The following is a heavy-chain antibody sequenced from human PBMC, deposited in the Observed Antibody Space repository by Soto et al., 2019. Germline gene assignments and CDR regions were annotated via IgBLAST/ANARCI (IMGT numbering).Heavy chain of an antibody. V-gene: IGHV4-34*01. CDR1: GGSFSGYY. D-gene: IGHD6-13*01. Sequence: SETLSLTCAVYGGSFSGYYWSWIRQPPGKGLEWIGEINHSGSTNYNPSLKSRVTTSVDTSKNQFSLKLSSVTAADTAVYYCARLRAAAGFYYYHYGMDVWGQGTTVTVSS. J-gene: IGHJ6*02. CDR2: INHSGST. CDR3: ARLRAAAGFYYYHYGMDV.